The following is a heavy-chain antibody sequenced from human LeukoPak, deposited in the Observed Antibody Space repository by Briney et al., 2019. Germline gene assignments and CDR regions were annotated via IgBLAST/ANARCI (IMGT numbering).Heavy chain of an antibody. CDR3: ARGGSIAAADNWFDP. D-gene: IGHD6-13*01. V-gene: IGHV4-30-4*01. CDR2: IYYSGST. J-gene: IGHJ5*02. CDR1: GGSISSGDYY. Sequence: PSQTLSLTCTVSGGSISSGDYYWSWIRQPPGKGLEWIGYIYYSGSTYYNPSLKSRVTISVDTSKNQFSLKLSSVTAADTAVYYCARGGSIAAADNWFDPWGQGTLVTVSS.